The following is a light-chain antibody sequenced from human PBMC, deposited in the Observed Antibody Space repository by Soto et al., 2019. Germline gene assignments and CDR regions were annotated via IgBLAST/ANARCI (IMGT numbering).Light chain of an antibody. Sequence: EIVLTQSPGTLSVSPGERATLSCRASQTVSSSYLAWYQQRPGQAPRLLIYRASNRATGIPDRFSGSGSGTDFTLTITRLEPEDFTVYYCHQYGTTWTFGQGTKVEFK. CDR3: HQYGTTWT. CDR2: RAS. J-gene: IGKJ1*01. V-gene: IGKV3-20*01. CDR1: QTVSSSY.